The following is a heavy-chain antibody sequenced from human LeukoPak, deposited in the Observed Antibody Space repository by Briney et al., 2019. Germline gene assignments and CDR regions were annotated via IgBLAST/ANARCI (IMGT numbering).Heavy chain of an antibody. J-gene: IGHJ6*03. V-gene: IGHV1-69*05. CDR1: GGTFSSYA. CDR3: ASTAMVRYYYYYMDV. D-gene: IGHD5-18*01. CDR2: IIPIFGTA. Sequence: AASVKVSCKASGGTFSSYAISWVRQAPGQGLERMGGIIPIFGTANYAQKFQGRVTITTDESTSTAYMEPSSLRSEDTAVYYCASTAMVRYYYYYMDVWGKGTTVTVSS.